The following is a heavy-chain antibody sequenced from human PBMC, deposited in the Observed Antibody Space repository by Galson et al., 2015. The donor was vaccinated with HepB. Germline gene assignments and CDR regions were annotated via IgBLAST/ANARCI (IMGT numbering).Heavy chain of an antibody. Sequence: SVKVSCKASGYTFTSYAMHWVRQAPGQRLEWTGWINAGNGNTKYSQKFQGRVTITRDTSASTAYMELSSLRSEDTAVYYCARVTGLLWFGELFSFDYWGQGTLVTVSS. CDR3: ARVTGLLWFGELFSFDY. D-gene: IGHD3-10*01. V-gene: IGHV1-3*01. J-gene: IGHJ4*02. CDR1: GYTFTSYA. CDR2: INAGNGNT.